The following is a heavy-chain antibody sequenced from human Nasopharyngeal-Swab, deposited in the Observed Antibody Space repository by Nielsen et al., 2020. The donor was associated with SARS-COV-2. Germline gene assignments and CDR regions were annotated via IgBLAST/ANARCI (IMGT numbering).Heavy chain of an antibody. CDR2: ISYEGSKK. CDR3: AKANSLFWFGQFKNDGFDI. J-gene: IGHJ3*02. V-gene: IGHV3-30*18. CDR1: GFSFNNYG. Sequence: LKISCTASGFSFNNYGMHWVRQAPGKGLEWVAVISYEGSKKKYAEFVEGRFTISRDYSKNTLFLQMNSLRPEDTAMYYCAKANSLFWFGQFKNDGFDIWGRGTLVAVSS. D-gene: IGHD3-10*01.